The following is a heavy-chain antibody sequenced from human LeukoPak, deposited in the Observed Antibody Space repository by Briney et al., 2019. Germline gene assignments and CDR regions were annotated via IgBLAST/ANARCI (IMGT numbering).Heavy chain of an antibody. V-gene: IGHV3-73*01. CDR2: IRSKANNYAT. D-gene: IGHD2-15*01. J-gene: IGHJ6*03. Sequence: QTGGSLRLSCAASGFTFSGSVMHWVRQASGKGLEWVGRIRSKANNYATAYAASVKGRFTISRDDSKNTAYLQMNSLRAEDTAVFYCAREVGTDTDYYYYMDVWGKGTTVTVSS. CDR3: AREVGTDTDYYYYMDV. CDR1: GFTFSGSV.